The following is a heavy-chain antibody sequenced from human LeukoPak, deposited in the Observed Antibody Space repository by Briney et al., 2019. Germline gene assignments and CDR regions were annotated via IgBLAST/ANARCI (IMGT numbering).Heavy chain of an antibody. CDR2: ISGSGGST. J-gene: IGHJ4*02. D-gene: IGHD1-7*01. Sequence: GGSLRLSCAASGFTFSSYAMSWVRQAPGKGLEWVSAISGSGGSTYYADSVKGRFTISRDNAKNSLYLQMNSLRAEDTAVYYCARGGETRYNWNFFDYWGQGTLVTVSS. CDR1: GFTFSSYA. V-gene: IGHV3-23*01. CDR3: ARGGETRYNWNFFDY.